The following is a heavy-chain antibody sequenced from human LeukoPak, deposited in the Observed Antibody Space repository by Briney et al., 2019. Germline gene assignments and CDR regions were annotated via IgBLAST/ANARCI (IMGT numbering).Heavy chain of an antibody. Sequence: PGGSLRLSCAASGFRFSSYAMHWVRQAPGKGLEWVAVISYDGSNKYYADSVKGRFTISRDNSKNTLYLQMNSLRAEDTAIYYCAKDQETGAPPGFDYWGQGTLVTVSS. J-gene: IGHJ4*02. CDR1: GFRFSSYA. CDR2: ISYDGSNK. D-gene: IGHD1-26*01. V-gene: IGHV3-30*04. CDR3: AKDQETGAPPGFDY.